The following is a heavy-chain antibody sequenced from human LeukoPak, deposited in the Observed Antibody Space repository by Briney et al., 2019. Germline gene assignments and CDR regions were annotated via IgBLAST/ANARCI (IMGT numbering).Heavy chain of an antibody. CDR1: GFIVSSNY. Sequence: GGSLRLSCAASGFIVSSNYMSWVRQAPGKGLEWVSVLYSGGTTYYADSVKGRFTISRDNSKNTLSLQMSSLRAEDTAVYYCAKSATVGIKAPFDCWGQGALVTVSS. J-gene: IGHJ4*02. D-gene: IGHD1-26*01. CDR3: AKSATVGIKAPFDC. V-gene: IGHV3-53*01. CDR2: LYSGGTT.